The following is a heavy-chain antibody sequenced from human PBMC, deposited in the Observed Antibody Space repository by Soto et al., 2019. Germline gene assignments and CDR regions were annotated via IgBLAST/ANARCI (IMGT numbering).Heavy chain of an antibody. CDR2: IYVDGNRQ. D-gene: IGHD3-9*01. Sequence: PGGSLRLSCAASGFNFRTYGFHWVRQAAGGGLEWVAVIYVDGNRQYYGESVKGRFTISIDNTRSTVYLQMNSLRSDDTAVYYCLRDDDTTSHYGILRWGQGNQVPVSS. J-gene: IGHJ4*02. V-gene: IGHV3-33*01. CDR1: GFNFRTYG. CDR3: LRDDDTTSHYGILR.